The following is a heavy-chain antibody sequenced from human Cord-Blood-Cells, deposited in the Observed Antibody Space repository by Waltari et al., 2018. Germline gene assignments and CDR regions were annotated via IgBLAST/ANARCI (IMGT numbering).Heavy chain of an antibody. CDR1: GFTFSSYA. CDR3: ARGSPRIAAHKFDP. D-gene: IGHD6-6*01. J-gene: IGHJ5*02. Sequence: QVQLVESGGGVVQPGRSLRLSCAASGFTFSSYAMHWVRQAPGKGLEWVAVISYDGSNKYYADSVKGRFTISRDNSKNTLYLQMNSLRAEDTAVYYCARGSPRIAAHKFDPWGQGTLVTVSS. V-gene: IGHV3-30-3*01. CDR2: ISYDGSNK.